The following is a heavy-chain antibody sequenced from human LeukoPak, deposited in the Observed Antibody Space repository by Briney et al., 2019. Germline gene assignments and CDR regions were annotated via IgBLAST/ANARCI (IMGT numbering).Heavy chain of an antibody. CDR2: ISAYNGNT. J-gene: IGHJ4*02. Sequence: ASVKVSCKASGYTFTSYGISWVRQAPGPGLEWMGCISAYNGNTNYAQKLQGRVTMTTDTSTSTAYMELRSLRSDDTAVYYCARESTYGIPQLPDFWGQGTLVSVSS. CDR1: GYTFTSYG. D-gene: IGHD6-6*01. CDR3: ARESTYGIPQLPDF. V-gene: IGHV1-18*01.